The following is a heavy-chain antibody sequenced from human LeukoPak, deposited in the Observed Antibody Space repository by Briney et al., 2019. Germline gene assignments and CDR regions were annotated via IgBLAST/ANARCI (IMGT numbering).Heavy chain of an antibody. D-gene: IGHD2-15*01. Sequence: GGSLRLSCAASGFTFSSCWMSWVRQAPGKGLEWVANIKQDGSEKYYVDSVKGRFTISRDNAKTSLYLQMISLRAEDTAVYYCARDLAVVVVAAILPYNWFDPWGQGTPVTVSS. CDR3: ARDLAVVVVAAILPYNWFDP. CDR1: GFTFSSCW. J-gene: IGHJ5*02. CDR2: IKQDGSEK. V-gene: IGHV3-7*01.